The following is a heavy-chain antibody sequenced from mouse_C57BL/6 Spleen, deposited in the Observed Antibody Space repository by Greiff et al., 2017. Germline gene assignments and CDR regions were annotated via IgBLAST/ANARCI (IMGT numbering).Heavy chain of an antibody. CDR2: IWSGGST. J-gene: IGHJ1*03. CDR1: GFSLTSYG. V-gene: IGHV2-2*01. Sequence: VQLQQSGPGLVQPSQSLSITCTVSGFSLTSYGVHWVRQSPGKGLEWLGVIWSGGSTNYNAAFISRLSISKDNSKSQFFFKNNSVQADDTAIYYCSRNLPLWYFDVWGTGTTVTVSS. CDR3: SRNLPLWYFDV.